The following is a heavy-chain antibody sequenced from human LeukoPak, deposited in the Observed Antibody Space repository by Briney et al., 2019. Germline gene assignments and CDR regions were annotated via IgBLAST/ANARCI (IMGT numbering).Heavy chain of an antibody. D-gene: IGHD6-19*01. CDR3: ARVAVADGSLDY. CDR2: FIPFFGTA. Sequence: GASVKVSCKASGGTFSSYAISWVRQAPGQGLEWMGGFIPFFGTANYAQKFQGRVTITADESTSTAYMELSSLRSEDTAVYYCARVAVADGSLDYWGQGTLVTVSS. J-gene: IGHJ4*02. CDR1: GGTFSSYA. V-gene: IGHV1-69*13.